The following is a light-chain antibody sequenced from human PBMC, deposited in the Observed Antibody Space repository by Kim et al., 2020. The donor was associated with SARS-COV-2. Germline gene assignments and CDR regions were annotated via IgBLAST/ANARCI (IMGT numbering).Light chain of an antibody. Sequence: EIVLTQSPATLSLSPGERATLSCRASQSIYNYLAWYQQKPGQAPRLLIYDASNRATGIPARFSGSGSGTDFTLTISSLEPEDFAVYYCQQRSHGPNFGGRTNVDIK. J-gene: IGKJ4*01. CDR2: DAS. V-gene: IGKV3-11*01. CDR3: QQRSHGPN. CDR1: QSIYNY.